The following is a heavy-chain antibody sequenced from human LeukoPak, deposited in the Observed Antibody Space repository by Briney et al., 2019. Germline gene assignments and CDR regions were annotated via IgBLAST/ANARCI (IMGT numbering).Heavy chain of an antibody. J-gene: IGHJ4*02. CDR3: ARGPYYYDSSGYYSDY. Sequence: GGSLRLSCAASGFTFSSYSMNWVRQAPGKGLEWVSSISSSSSYIYYADSVKGRFTISRDNSKNTLYLQMNSLRAEDTAVYYCARGPYYYDSSGYYSDYWGQGTLVTVSS. V-gene: IGHV3-21*01. D-gene: IGHD3-22*01. CDR2: ISSSSSYI. CDR1: GFTFSSYS.